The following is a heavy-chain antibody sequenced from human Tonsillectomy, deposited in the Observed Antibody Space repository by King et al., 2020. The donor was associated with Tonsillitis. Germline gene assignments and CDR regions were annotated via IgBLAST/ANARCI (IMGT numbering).Heavy chain of an antibody. J-gene: IGHJ4*02. V-gene: IGHV4-34*01. Sequence: VQLQQWGAGLLKPSETLSLTCAVYGGSFSGYYLNWIRQPPGQGLEWIGEISHTGSPNYNPSLKSRVTMSLDTSENQFSRRLTSVTAADTAVYYCARGLFRYYDFWSGYSLGYWGQGTLVTVSS. CDR3: ARGLFRYYDFWSGYSLGY. D-gene: IGHD3-3*01. CDR2: ISHTGSP. CDR1: GGSFSGYY.